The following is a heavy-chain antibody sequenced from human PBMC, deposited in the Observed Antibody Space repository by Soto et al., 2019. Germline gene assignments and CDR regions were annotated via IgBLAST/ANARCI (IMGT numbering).Heavy chain of an antibody. Sequence: QVQLVESGGGVVQPGRSLRLSCAASGFTSSSYGMHWVRQAPGKGLEWVAVISYDGSNKYYADSVKGRFTISRDNSKNTLYLQMNSLRAEDTAVYYCAKDLRMGADFDYWGQGTLVTVSS. D-gene: IGHD1-26*01. CDR1: GFTSSSYG. J-gene: IGHJ4*02. V-gene: IGHV3-30*18. CDR2: ISYDGSNK. CDR3: AKDLRMGADFDY.